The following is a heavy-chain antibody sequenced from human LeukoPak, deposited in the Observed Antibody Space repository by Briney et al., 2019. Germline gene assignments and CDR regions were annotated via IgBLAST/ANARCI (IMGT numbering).Heavy chain of an antibody. CDR3: AKDLSLGGYDSGGYLWFDP. J-gene: IGHJ5*02. Sequence: GGSLRLSCAASGFTFDDYAMHWVRQAPGKGLEWVSGISWNSGSIGYADSVKGRFTISRDNAKNSLYLQMNSLRAEDTALYYCAKDLSLGGYDSGGYLWFDPWGQGTLVTVSS. CDR2: ISWNSGSI. CDR1: GFTFDDYA. D-gene: IGHD3-22*01. V-gene: IGHV3-9*01.